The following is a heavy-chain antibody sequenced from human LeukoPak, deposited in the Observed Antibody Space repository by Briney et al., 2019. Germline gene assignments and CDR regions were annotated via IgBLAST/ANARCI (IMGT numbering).Heavy chain of an antibody. D-gene: IGHD2-15*01. J-gene: IGHJ3*02. V-gene: IGHV3-30*02. CDR1: GFTFSSYA. Sequence: GGSLRLSCAASGFTFSSYAMHWVRQAPGKGLEWVTFIRNDGSNKYYADSVKGRFTISRDNAKNSLYLQMNSLRAEDTAVYYCAMTYCSGGSCYSAGDAFDIWGQGTMVTVSS. CDR3: AMTYCSGGSCYSAGDAFDI. CDR2: IRNDGSNK.